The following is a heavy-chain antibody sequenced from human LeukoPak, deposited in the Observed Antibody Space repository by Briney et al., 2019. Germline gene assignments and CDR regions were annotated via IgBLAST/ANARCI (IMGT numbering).Heavy chain of an antibody. CDR1: GFTFSSYW. Sequence: GGSLRLSCAASGFTFSSYWMPWVRQAPVKGLVWVSRINSDGSTTSYADSVKGRFTISRDNAENTLYLQMNTLRAEDTAVYFCARGYCTSTSCLSRFADYWGQGTLVTVSS. J-gene: IGHJ4*02. CDR3: ARGYCTSTSCLSRFADY. V-gene: IGHV3-74*01. D-gene: IGHD2-2*01. CDR2: INSDGSTT.